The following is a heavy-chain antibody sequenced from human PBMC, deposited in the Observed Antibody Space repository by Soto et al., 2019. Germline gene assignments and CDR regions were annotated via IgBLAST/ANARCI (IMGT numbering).Heavy chain of an antibody. J-gene: IGHJ4*02. D-gene: IGHD2-15*01. CDR1: GFTFSSYG. Sequence: QVQLVESGGGVVQPGRSLRLSCAASGFTFSSYGMHWVRQAPGKGLEWVAVISYDGSNKYYADSVKGRFTISRDNSKNTLYLQMNSLRAEDTAVYYCAKENIGYCSGGSCYPEVGFDYWGQGTLVTVSS. V-gene: IGHV3-30*18. CDR3: AKENIGYCSGGSCYPEVGFDY. CDR2: ISYDGSNK.